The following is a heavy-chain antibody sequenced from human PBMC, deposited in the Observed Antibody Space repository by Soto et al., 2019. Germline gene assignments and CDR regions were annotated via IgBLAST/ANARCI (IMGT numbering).Heavy chain of an antibody. CDR2: ISYDGSDK. D-gene: IGHD3-3*01. J-gene: IGHJ6*02. Sequence: QVQLVESGGGVVQPGRSLRLSCAASGFTFSIYGMHWVRQAPGKGLEWVAAISYDGSDKYYGYFVKGRFTISRYNSKNTLEWQMSSLRTEYTAGYYCAKRRNVKRCLEWSSGIKGCGRGTRVAVSS. CDR3: AKRRNVKRCLEWSSGIKG. V-gene: IGHV3-30*18. CDR1: GFTFSIYG.